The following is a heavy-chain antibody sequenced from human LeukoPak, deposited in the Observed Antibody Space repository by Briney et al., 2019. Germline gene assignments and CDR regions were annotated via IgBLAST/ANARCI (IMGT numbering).Heavy chain of an antibody. Sequence: PGGSLRLSCAASGFTFSSYAMSWVRQAPGKGLEWVSPVSGSGGSTYYADSVKGRFTISRDNSKNTLYLQMNGLRAEDTAVYYCAQHGVIMPGHSYSPVDYWGQGTLVTVSS. CDR1: GFTFSSYA. J-gene: IGHJ4*02. CDR2: VSGSGGST. V-gene: IGHV3-23*01. D-gene: IGHD2-21*01. CDR3: AQHGVIMPGHSYSPVDY.